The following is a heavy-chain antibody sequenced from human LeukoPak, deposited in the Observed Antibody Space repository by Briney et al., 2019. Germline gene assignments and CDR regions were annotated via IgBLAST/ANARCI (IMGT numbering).Heavy chain of an antibody. J-gene: IGHJ6*04. CDR3: ARGSVDV. V-gene: IGHV3-30*04. CDR1: GFTFSSYA. Sequence: AGGSLRLSCAASGFTFSSYAMHWVRQAPGKGLEWVAVISYDGSNKYYADSVKGRFTISRDNSKNTLYLQMNSLRAEDTAVYYCARGSVDVWGKGTTVTVSS. CDR2: ISYDGSNK.